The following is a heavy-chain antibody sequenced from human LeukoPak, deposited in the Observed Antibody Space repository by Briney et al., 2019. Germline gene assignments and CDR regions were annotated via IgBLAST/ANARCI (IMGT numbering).Heavy chain of an antibody. CDR1: GFTFSSYA. D-gene: IGHD3-10*01. CDR2: ISSSSSYI. CDR3: ASLHITMVRGVIITGWYFDL. Sequence: GGSLRLSCAASGFTFSSYAMSWVRQAPGKGLEWVSSISSSSSYIYYADSVKGRFTISRDNAKNSLYLQMNSLRAEDTAVYYCASLHITMVRGVIITGWYFDLWGRGTLVTVSS. V-gene: IGHV3-21*04. J-gene: IGHJ2*01.